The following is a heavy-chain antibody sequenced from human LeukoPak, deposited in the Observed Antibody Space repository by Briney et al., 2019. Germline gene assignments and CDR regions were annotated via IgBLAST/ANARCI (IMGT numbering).Heavy chain of an antibody. D-gene: IGHD1-1*01. Sequence: ASVKVSCKASGYTFTGYYMHWVRQALGQGLEWMGWINPNSGGTKYKQKFQGRVTMTRDTSISTAYMELSRLRSDDTAVYYCARDKSTGNIQPWGQGTLVTVSS. CDR2: INPNSGGT. J-gene: IGHJ4*02. V-gene: IGHV1-2*02. CDR1: GYTFTGYY. CDR3: ARDKSTGNIQP.